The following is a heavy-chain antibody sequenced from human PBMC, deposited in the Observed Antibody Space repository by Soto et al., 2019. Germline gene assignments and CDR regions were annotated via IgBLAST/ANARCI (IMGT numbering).Heavy chain of an antibody. CDR3: XXXXXXXXXXYXMDV. J-gene: IGHJ6*02. Sequence: QVQLVESGGGVVQPGRSLRLSCAASGFTFSSYAMHWVRQAPGKGLEWVAVISYDGSNKYYADSVKGRFTISRDNSKXXXXXXXXXXXXXXXXXXXXXXXXXXXXXXYXMDVWGQGTTVTVSS. CDR2: ISYDGSNK. CDR1: GFTFSSYA. V-gene: IGHV3-30-3*01.